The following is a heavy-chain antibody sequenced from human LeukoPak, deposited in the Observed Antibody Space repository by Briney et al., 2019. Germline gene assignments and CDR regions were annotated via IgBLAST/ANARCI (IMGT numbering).Heavy chain of an antibody. J-gene: IGHJ5*02. Sequence: GSLRLSCAASGFTVSGNYMSWIRQPPGKGLEWIGSIYYSGSTYYNPSLKSRVTISVDTSKNQFSLKLSSVTAADTAVYYCARRTWFDPWGQGTLVTVSS. CDR3: ARRTWFDP. V-gene: IGHV4-38-2*01. CDR1: GFTVSGNY. CDR2: IYYSGST.